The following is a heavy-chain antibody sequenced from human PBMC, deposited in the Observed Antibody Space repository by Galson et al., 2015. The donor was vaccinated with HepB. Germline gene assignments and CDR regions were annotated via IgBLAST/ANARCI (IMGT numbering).Heavy chain of an antibody. V-gene: IGHV3-23*01. CDR1: GFIFNKSA. CDR2: ISGSGGSR. J-gene: IGHJ3*01. Sequence: SLRLSCAASGFIFNKSAMSWVRQAPGKGLEWVSGISGSGGSRYYADSVKGRFTISRDNSKNTLYLQMNSLRADDTAVYYCAKLLTDSSSPVLAWGQGTMLTVSS. CDR3: AKLLTDSSSPVLA. D-gene: IGHD6-6*01.